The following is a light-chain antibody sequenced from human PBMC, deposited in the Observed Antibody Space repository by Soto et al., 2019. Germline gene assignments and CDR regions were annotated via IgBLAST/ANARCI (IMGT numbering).Light chain of an antibody. CDR1: HDINIY. Sequence: DVQMTQSPSSLSASVGDRVTITCRAGHDINIYLAWYQQKPGKVPELLIDAASILQTEVPSRFRGSGSGTDFTLTISSLQPEDDATYSCQKYDRAPLAFGGGTKVEIK. CDR3: QKYDRAPLA. CDR2: AAS. V-gene: IGKV1-27*01. J-gene: IGKJ4*01.